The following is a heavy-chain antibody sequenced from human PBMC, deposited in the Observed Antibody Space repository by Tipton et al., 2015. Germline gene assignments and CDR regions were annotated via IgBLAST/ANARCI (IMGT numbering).Heavy chain of an antibody. CDR3: AREGLFGTTYFDY. J-gene: IGHJ4*02. Sequence: SLRLSCAASGFTFNDYYMSWIRQAPGKGLEWVSYISDTGSILFYADSVKGRFTISRDNAKNSLYLQMSSLRAEDTAVYYCAREGLFGTTYFDYWGQGSLVTVSS. CDR1: GFTFNDYY. V-gene: IGHV3-11*01. CDR2: ISDTGSIL. D-gene: IGHD1-7*01.